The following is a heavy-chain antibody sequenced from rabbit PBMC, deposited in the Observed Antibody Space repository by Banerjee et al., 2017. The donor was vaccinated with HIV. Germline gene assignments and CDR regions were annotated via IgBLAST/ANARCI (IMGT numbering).Heavy chain of an antibody. CDR2: IYVGSGNT. J-gene: IGHJ3*01. V-gene: IGHV1S40*01. CDR1: GFDFSSNA. D-gene: IGHD6-1*01. Sequence: QSLEESGGDLVQPEGSLTLTCKASGFDFSSNAMCWVRQAPGKGLEWIACIYVGSGNTYYASWAKGRFTISKTSSTTVTLQMTSLTAADTATYFCARDVMHADGMWGQGTLVTVS. CDR3: ARDVMHADGM.